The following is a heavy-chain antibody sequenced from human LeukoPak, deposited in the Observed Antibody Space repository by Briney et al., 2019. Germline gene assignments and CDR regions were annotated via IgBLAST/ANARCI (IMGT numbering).Heavy chain of an antibody. CDR3: ATGWYTDY. J-gene: IGHJ4*02. V-gene: IGHV3-15*01. CDR1: GFTFSHAW. D-gene: IGHD2-15*01. Sequence: GGSLRLSCGGSGFTFSHAWMSWVRQGPGKGLEWVGRIKSKSDGGTIENAAPVKGRFTISRDDSKNTLYLQMNSLKTEDTAVYYCATGWYTDYWGQGTLVTVSS. CDR2: IKSKSDGGTI.